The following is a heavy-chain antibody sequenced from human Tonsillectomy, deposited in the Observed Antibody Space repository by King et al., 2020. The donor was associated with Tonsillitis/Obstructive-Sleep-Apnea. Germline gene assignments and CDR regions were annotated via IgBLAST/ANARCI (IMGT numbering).Heavy chain of an antibody. Sequence: QLVQSGAEVKKPGESLRISCKGSGYSFASYWINWVRQMPGKGLEWMGRIDPSDSYTNYRPSFQGHVTFSVDKSISTAYLQWSSLRASDTAIYYCARGGVGYDFAFDIWGQGTMVTVSS. V-gene: IGHV5-10-1*01. CDR2: IDPSDSYT. D-gene: IGHD5-12*01. CDR1: GYSFASYW. CDR3: ARGGVGYDFAFDI. J-gene: IGHJ3*02.